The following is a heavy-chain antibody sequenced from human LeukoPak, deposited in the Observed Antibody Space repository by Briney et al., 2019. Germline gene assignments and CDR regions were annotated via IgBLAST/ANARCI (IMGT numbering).Heavy chain of an antibody. CDR2: IYWDDDK. V-gene: IGHV2-5*02. D-gene: IGHD3-22*01. CDR1: GFSLSTTGVG. J-gene: IGHJ4*02. Sequence: ESGPTLVKPTQTLTLTCTFSGFSLSTTGVGVGWIRQPQGKALEWLALIYWDDDKRYSPSLKSRLTITKDTSKNQVVLTMTNVGPVDTATYYCAHTIYSNYYDSSGYADYWGQGTLVTVSS. CDR3: AHTIYSNYYDSSGYADY.